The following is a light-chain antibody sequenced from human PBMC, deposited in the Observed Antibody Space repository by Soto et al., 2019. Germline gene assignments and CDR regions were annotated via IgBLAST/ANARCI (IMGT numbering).Light chain of an antibody. V-gene: IGKV3-15*01. CDR1: QSVSSN. CDR3: QQYSTSPWT. Sequence: EIVMTQSPATLSVSPGERATLSCRASQSVSSNLAWYQQKPGQAPRLLIYGASTRATGIPARFSGSGSGTEFTLTISSLQSEDVAVYYCQQYSTSPWTFGQGTKVEIK. J-gene: IGKJ1*01. CDR2: GAS.